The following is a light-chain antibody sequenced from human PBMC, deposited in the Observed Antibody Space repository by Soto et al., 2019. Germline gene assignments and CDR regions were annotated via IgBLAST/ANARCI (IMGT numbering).Light chain of an antibody. J-gene: IGKJ1*01. CDR1: QSISTN. CDR2: GAS. V-gene: IGKV3-15*01. Sequence: EIVMTQSPATLSVSPGERATLSCRASQSISTNLAWYQQKPGQAPRLIIYGASTRATAIPARFSGSGSGTEFTLTISSLQSEDFAVYYCQQYNSWLGTFGQGTKVEIK. CDR3: QQYNSWLGT.